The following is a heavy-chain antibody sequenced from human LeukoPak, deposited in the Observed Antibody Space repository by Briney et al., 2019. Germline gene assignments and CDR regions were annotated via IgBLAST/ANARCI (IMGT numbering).Heavy chain of an antibody. CDR1: GGSIINSNW. Sequence: SETLSLTCAVSGGSIINSNWWSWVRQPPGKGLEWIGEIDHSGSTSYNPSLKSRVTMSVDRSQNQFSLRLSTVTAADTAVYYCAREGYYYDSSGYSYNDYWGQGTLVTVSS. V-gene: IGHV4-4*02. D-gene: IGHD3-22*01. CDR3: AREGYYYDSSGYSYNDY. CDR2: IDHSGST. J-gene: IGHJ4*02.